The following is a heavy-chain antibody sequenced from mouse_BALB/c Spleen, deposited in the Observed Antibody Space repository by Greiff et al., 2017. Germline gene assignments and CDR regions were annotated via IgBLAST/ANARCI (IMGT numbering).Heavy chain of an antibody. CDR3: ARSDYGFAY. J-gene: IGHJ3*01. D-gene: IGHD1-1*01. CDR2: IDPENGNT. V-gene: IGHV14-1*02. CDR1: GFNIKDYY. Sequence: EVQLQQSGAELVRPGALVKLSCKASGFNIKDYYMHWVKQRPEQGLEWIGWIDPENGNTIYDPKFQGKASITADTSSNTAYLQLSSLTSEDTAVYYCARSDYGFAYWGQGTLVTVSA.